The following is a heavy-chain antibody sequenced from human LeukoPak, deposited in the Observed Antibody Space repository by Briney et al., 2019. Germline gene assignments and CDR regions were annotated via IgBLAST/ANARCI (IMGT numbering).Heavy chain of an antibody. CDR1: GFTFSSYA. D-gene: IGHD4-23*01. J-gene: IGHJ4*02. V-gene: IGHV3-23*01. Sequence: GGSLRLSCAASGFTFSSYAMSWVRQAPGKGLEWVSGIFGSGGTTYYADSVKGRFTLSRDNSKNTLYLQVKSLRAEDTAVYYCAKGDDGGDSGYFDYWGQGTLVTVPS. CDR2: IFGSGGTT. CDR3: AKGDDGGDSGYFDY.